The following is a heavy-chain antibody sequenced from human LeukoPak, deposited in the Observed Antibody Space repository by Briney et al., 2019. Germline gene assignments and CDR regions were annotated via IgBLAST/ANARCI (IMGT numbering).Heavy chain of an antibody. CDR1: GYTFTNYW. V-gene: IGHV5-51*01. J-gene: IGHJ6*03. D-gene: IGHD6-6*01. CDR3: AVARPLYYMDV. CDR2: IYPGDSDT. Sequence: GESLKISCKASGYTFTNYWIGWVRHMPEKGLEWMGIIYPGDSDTRYSPSFRGQVIISADKSIRTAYLQWSSLKASDTAMYYCAVARPLYYMDVWGKGTTVTVSS.